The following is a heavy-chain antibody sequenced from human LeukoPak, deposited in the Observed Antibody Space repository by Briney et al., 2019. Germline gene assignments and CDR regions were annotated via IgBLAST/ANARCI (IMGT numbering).Heavy chain of an antibody. D-gene: IGHD2-21*02. Sequence: GGSLRLSCAASGFTFSSYSMNWVRQAPGKGLEWVSYISSSSSTIYYADSVKGRFTISRDNAKNSLYLQMNSLRAGDTAVYYCAREEVAYCGGDCSYDAFDIWGQGTMVTVSS. CDR2: ISSSSSTI. CDR1: GFTFSSYS. J-gene: IGHJ3*02. CDR3: AREEVAYCGGDCSYDAFDI. V-gene: IGHV3-48*04.